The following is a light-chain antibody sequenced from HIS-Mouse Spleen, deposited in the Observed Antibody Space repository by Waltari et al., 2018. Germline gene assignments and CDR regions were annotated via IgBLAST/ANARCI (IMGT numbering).Light chain of an antibody. J-gene: IGLJ2*01. CDR2: QDS. V-gene: IGLV3-1*01. CDR3: QAWDSSVV. Sequence: SYELTQPPSVSVSPGQTASITCSGDKLGDKYACWYQQKPGPSPVLVIYQDSKRPSGIPGRFSGSNSGNTATLTISGTQAMDEADYYCQAWDSSVVFGGGTKLTVL. CDR1: KLGDKY.